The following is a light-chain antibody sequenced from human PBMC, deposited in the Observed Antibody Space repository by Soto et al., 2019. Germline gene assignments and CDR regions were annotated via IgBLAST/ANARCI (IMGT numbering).Light chain of an antibody. Sequence: DIQMTQSPSSLSASVGDIVTITCQASQNINNYLNWYQQKPGRAPKLLIYAASTLQGGVPSRFSGSGSGTDFTLTINSLQPEDLATYYCQQLNSYPITFGQGTRLEIK. CDR1: QNINNY. V-gene: IGKV1-9*01. J-gene: IGKJ5*01. CDR3: QQLNSYPIT. CDR2: AAS.